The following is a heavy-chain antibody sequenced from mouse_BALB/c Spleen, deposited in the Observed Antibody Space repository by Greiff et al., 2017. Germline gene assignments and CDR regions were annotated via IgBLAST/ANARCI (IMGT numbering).Heavy chain of an antibody. J-gene: IGHJ1*01. V-gene: IGHV5-17*02. D-gene: IGHD1-1*01. CDR3: ARSGTTTVVDWYFDV. Sequence: EAHLVESGGGLVQPGGSRKLSCAASGFTFSSFGMHWVRQAPEKGLEWVAYISSGSSTIYYADTVKGRFTISRDNPKNTLFLQMTSLRSEDTAMYYCARSGTTTVVDWYFDVWGAGTTVTVSS. CDR2: ISSGSSTI. CDR1: GFTFSSFG.